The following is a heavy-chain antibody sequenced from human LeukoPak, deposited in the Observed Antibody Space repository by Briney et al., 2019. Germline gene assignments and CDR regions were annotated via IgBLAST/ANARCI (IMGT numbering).Heavy chain of an antibody. J-gene: IGHJ4*02. Sequence: GGSLRLSCTASGFTFGDYAMSWVRQAPGKGLEWVGFIRSKAYGGTTEYAASVKGRFIISRDDSKSIAYLQMNSLKTEDTAVYYCTTGTRAAGTWGQGTLVTVSS. CDR1: GFTFGDYA. CDR2: IRSKAYGGTT. V-gene: IGHV3-49*04. CDR3: TTGTRAAGT. D-gene: IGHD1-7*01.